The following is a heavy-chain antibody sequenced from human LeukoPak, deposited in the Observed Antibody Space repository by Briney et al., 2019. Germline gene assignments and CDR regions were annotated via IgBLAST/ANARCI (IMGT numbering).Heavy chain of an antibody. CDR2: IWSDGSND. J-gene: IGHJ4*02. V-gene: IGHV3-33*01. CDR1: GFNFGSDA. CDR3: ARDPSGSGWSLSD. Sequence: GGSLRLSCTASGFNFGSDAMHWVRQAPGKGLEWVAFIWSDGSNDHYADSVKGRFTISRDNSKNTVCLQMNSLRVEDTAVYYCARDPSGSGWSLSDWGQGTPITVSS. D-gene: IGHD6-19*01.